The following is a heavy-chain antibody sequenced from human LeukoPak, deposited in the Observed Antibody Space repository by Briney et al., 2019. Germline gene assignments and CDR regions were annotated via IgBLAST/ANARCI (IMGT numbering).Heavy chain of an antibody. J-gene: IGHJ4*02. D-gene: IGHD3-22*01. CDR3: ASTPAYDSSGYSSDY. V-gene: IGHV1-69*06. CDR1: GGTFSSYA. CDR2: IIPIFGTA. Sequence: GASVKVSCKASGGTFSSYAISWVRQAPGQGLEWMGGIIPIFGTANYAQKFQGRVTITADKSTSTAYMELSSLRSEDTALYYCASTPAYDSSGYSSDYWGQGTLVTVSS.